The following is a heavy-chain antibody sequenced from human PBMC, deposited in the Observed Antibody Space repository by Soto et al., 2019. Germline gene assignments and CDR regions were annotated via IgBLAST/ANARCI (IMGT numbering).Heavy chain of an antibody. V-gene: IGHV3-15*07. D-gene: IGHD1-7*01. J-gene: IGHJ3*02. Sequence: GGSLRLSCAASGFTFSNAWMNWVRQAPGKGLEWVGRIKSKTDGGTTDYAAPVKGRFTISRDDSKNTLYLQMNSLKTEDTAVYYCTTPSFWNYDAFDIWGQGTMVTVSS. CDR1: GFTFSNAW. CDR3: TTPSFWNYDAFDI. CDR2: IKSKTDGGTT.